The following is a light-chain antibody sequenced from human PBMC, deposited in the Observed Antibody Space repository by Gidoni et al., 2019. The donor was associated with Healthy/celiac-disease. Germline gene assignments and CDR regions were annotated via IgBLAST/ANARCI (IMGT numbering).Light chain of an antibody. CDR2: AAS. CDR1: QSISSY. CDR3: QQYYSYPAIT. V-gene: IGKV1-8*01. Sequence: AIRMTQSPASFSASTGDRVTISCRASQSISSYLAWYQQKPGKAPKLLIYAASTMQSGVPSRFSGSGSGTDFTLTISCLQSEDFATYYCQQYYSYPAITFXQXTRLEIK. J-gene: IGKJ5*01.